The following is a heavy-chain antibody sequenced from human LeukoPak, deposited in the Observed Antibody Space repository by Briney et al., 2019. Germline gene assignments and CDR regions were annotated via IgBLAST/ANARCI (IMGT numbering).Heavy chain of an antibody. CDR3: ARTVGIEPWGAAFDI. CDR1: GYNFLTDY. J-gene: IGHJ3*02. V-gene: IGHV5-51*01. D-gene: IGHD1-14*01. CDR2: IYPGDSET. Sequence: KCGESLKISCKGSGYNFLTDYIGWVRQMPGKGLEWMGIIYPGDSETNYSPSFKGQVTFSVDKSITTAYLQWSYLKASDTAMYYCARTVGIEPWGAAFDIWGQGTMVTVSS.